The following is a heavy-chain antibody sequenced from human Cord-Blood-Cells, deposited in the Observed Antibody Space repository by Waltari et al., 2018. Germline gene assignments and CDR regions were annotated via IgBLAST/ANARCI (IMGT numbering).Heavy chain of an antibody. D-gene: IGHD6-6*01. Sequence: QVQLQESGPGLVKPSQTLSLTCTVSGGSISSGVYYWSWIRQHPGKGLEWIGYIYYSGSTYYNPSLKSRVTISVDTSKNQFSLKLSSVTAADTAVYYCARDLRRYSSSPYFDYWGQGTLVTVSS. V-gene: IGHV4-31*03. CDR1: GGSISSGVYY. CDR3: ARDLRRYSSSPYFDY. CDR2: IYYSGST. J-gene: IGHJ4*02.